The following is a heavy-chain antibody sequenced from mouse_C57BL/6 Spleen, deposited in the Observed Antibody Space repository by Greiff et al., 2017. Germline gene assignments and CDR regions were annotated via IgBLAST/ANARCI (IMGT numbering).Heavy chain of an antibody. Sequence: VQLKQPGAELVRPGASVKLSCTASGFNIKDYYMHWVKQRPEQGLEWIGRIDPEDGDTEYAPKFQGKATMTADTSSNTAYLQLSSLTSEDTAVYCCTTWGSYDVKYYAMDYWGQGTSVTVSS. CDR3: TTWGSYDVKYYAMDY. J-gene: IGHJ4*01. D-gene: IGHD2-12*01. CDR1: GFNIKDYY. CDR2: IDPEDGDT. V-gene: IGHV14-1*01.